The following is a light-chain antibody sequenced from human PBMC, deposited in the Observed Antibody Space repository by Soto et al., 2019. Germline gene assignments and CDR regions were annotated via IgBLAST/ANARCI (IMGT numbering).Light chain of an antibody. CDR2: EVT. V-gene: IGLV2-14*01. J-gene: IGLJ1*01. CDR1: SSDVGGYNY. CDR3: SSLTSSSTRGV. Sequence: QSALTQPASVSGSPGQSITISCTGSSSDVGGYNYVSWYQHHPGKAPKLIIFEVTNRPSGVSNRLSGSKSGNTASLTISGLQGEEEADYYCSSLTSSSTRGVFGTGTKLTVL.